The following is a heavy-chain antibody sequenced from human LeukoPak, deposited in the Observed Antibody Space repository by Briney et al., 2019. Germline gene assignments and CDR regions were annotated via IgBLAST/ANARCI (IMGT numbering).Heavy chain of an antibody. CDR1: GYTFTRYA. J-gene: IGHJ4*02. CDR3: ARVACSSTSCYWKLFDY. D-gene: IGHD2-2*01. Sequence: GASVKVSCKASGYTFTRYAMNWVRQAPGQGLEWMGWINTNTGNPTYAQGFTGRFVFSLDTSVSTAYLQISSLKAEDTAVYYCARVACSSTSCYWKLFDYWGQGTLVTVSS. V-gene: IGHV7-4-1*02. CDR2: INTNTGNP.